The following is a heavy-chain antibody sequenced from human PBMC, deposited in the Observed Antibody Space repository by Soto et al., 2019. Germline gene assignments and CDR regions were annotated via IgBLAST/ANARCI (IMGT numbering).Heavy chain of an antibody. CDR1: GGTFSSYA. D-gene: IGHD3-22*01. CDR3: ARDGIRDYYDSSGQMYNWFDP. J-gene: IGHJ5*02. V-gene: IGHV1-69*01. CDR2: IIPIFGTA. Sequence: QVQLVQSGAEVKKPGSSVKVSCKASGGTFSSYAISWVRQAPGQGLEWMGGIIPIFGTAKYAQKFQGRVTITADESTSKAYMELSRLRYEDTAVYYCARDGIRDYYDSSGQMYNWFDPWGQGTLVTVSS.